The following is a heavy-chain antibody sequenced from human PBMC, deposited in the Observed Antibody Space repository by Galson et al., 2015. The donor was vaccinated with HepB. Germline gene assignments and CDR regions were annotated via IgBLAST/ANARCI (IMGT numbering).Heavy chain of an antibody. V-gene: IGHV1-2*04. CDR1: GYTFTGYY. J-gene: IGHJ2*01. CDR3: ARVADYGDGWYFDL. Sequence: SCKASGYTFTGYYMHWVRQAPGQGLEWMGWINPNSGGTNYAQKFQGWVTMTRDTSISTAYMELSRLRSDDTAVYYCARVADYGDGWYFDLWGRGTLVTVSS. D-gene: IGHD4-17*01. CDR2: INPNSGGT.